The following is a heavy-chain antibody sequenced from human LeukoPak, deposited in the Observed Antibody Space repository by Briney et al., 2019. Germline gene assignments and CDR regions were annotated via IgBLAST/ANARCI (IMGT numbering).Heavy chain of an antibody. V-gene: IGHV4-34*01. CDR1: GGSFSGYY. CDR2: INHSGST. Sequence: SETLSLTCAVYGGSFSGYYWSWIRQPPGKGLEWIGEINHSGSTNYNPSLKSRVTISVDTSKNQFSLKLCSVTAADTAVYYCARGGGGYCSGGSCYHSGKNFDYWGQGTLVTVSS. D-gene: IGHD2-15*01. CDR3: ARGGGGYCSGGSCYHSGKNFDY. J-gene: IGHJ4*02.